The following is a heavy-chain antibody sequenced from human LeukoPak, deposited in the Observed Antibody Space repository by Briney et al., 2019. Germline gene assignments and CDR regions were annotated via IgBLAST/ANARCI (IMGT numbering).Heavy chain of an antibody. V-gene: IGHV3-48*04. D-gene: IGHD3-9*01. CDR1: GFTFSSYW. CDR3: ARDLGPDFDWLFSLGY. Sequence: PGGSLRLSCAASGFTFSSYWMSWVRQAPGKGLEWVSYISSSGSTIYYADSVKGRFTISRDNAKNTLYLQMNSLRAEDTAVYYCARDLGPDFDWLFSLGYWGQGTLVTVSS. J-gene: IGHJ4*02. CDR2: ISSSGSTI.